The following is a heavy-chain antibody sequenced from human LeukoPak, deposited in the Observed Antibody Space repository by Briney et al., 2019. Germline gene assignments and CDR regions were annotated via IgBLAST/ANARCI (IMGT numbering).Heavy chain of an antibody. D-gene: IGHD1-26*01. CDR3: AGSIVGAARDY. Sequence: PSETLSLTCTVSGGSISSGGYYWSWIRQHPGKGLEWIGYIYYSGSTYYNPPLKSRVTISVDTSKNQFSLKLSSVTAADTAVYYCAGSIVGAARDYWGQGTLVTVSS. CDR2: IYYSGST. J-gene: IGHJ4*02. CDR1: GGSISSGGYY. V-gene: IGHV4-31*03.